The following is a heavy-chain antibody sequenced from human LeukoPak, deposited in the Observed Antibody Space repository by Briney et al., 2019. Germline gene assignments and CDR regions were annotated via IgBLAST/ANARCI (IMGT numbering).Heavy chain of an antibody. CDR1: GFTFNSYG. CDR2: ISYDGSNK. CDR3: AKDGGDSSGWSNYIWFDL. D-gene: IGHD6-19*01. Sequence: GGSLTLYCAASGFTFNSYGMLWLRQAPGKGLEGVAVISYDGSNKYYTVSVKGRFTVSRDNSKNTMYLQMNSLRAEDTAVYCCAKDGGDSSGWSNYIWFDLWGQGTLVTVSS. J-gene: IGHJ5*02. V-gene: IGHV3-30*18.